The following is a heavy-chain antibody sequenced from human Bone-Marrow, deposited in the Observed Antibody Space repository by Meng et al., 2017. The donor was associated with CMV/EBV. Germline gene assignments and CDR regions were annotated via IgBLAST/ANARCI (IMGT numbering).Heavy chain of an antibody. D-gene: IGHD6-6*01. Sequence: ASVKVSCKASGYTFTKFYIYWVRQAPGLGPEWMGIINPNSGGTNYAQKFQGRVTMTRDTSISTAYMELSRLRSDDTAVYYCARDERGSSSEFDYWGQGTLVTVSS. CDR1: GYTFTKFY. CDR2: INPNSGGT. J-gene: IGHJ4*02. CDR3: ARDERGSSSEFDY. V-gene: IGHV1-2*02.